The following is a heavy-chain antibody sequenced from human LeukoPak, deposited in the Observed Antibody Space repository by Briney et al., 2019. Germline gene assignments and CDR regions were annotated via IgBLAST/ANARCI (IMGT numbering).Heavy chain of an antibody. J-gene: IGHJ5*02. V-gene: IGHV3-23*01. CDR3: ARDPVPYCGGDR. CDR2: ISGSGGST. D-gene: IGHD2-21*01. Sequence: GGSLRLSCAASGFTFSSYAMSWVRQAPGKGLEWVSAISGSGGSTYYADSVKGRFTISRDNSKNTLYLQMNSLRAEDTAVYYCARDPVPYCGGDRWGQGTLVTVSS. CDR1: GFTFSSYA.